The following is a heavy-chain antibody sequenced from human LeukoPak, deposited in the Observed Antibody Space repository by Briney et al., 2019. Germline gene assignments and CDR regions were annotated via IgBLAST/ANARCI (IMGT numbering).Heavy chain of an antibody. Sequence: SETLSLTCTVPGGSISSYYWSWIRQPPRKGLEWIGHIYYSGSTNYNPSLKSRVTISVDTSKNQFSLKLNSVTAADTAVYYCARSNYCGGDCYSWDSWGQGTLVTVSS. CDR2: IYYSGST. J-gene: IGHJ4*02. CDR3: ARSNYCGGDCYSWDS. CDR1: GGSISSYY. V-gene: IGHV4-59*08. D-gene: IGHD2-21*02.